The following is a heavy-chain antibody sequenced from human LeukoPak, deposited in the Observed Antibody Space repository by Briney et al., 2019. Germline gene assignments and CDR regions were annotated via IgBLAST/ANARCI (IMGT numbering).Heavy chain of an antibody. V-gene: IGHV1-2*02. J-gene: IGHJ4*02. CDR1: GYTFTGYY. CDR3: ARDHVDIVATIAIDY. Sequence: AASVKVSCKASGYTFTGYYMQWVRQAPGQGLEWMGWINPNSGGTNYAQKFQGRVTMTRDTSISTAYMELSRLRSDDTAVYYCARDHVDIVATIAIDYWGQGTLVTVSS. D-gene: IGHD5-12*01. CDR2: INPNSGGT.